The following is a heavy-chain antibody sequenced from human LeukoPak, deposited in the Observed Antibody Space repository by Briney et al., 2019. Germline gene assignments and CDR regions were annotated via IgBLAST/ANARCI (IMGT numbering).Heavy chain of an antibody. J-gene: IGHJ6*03. V-gene: IGHV4-39*07. CDR1: GGSISSSSYY. Sequence: SETLSLTCTVSGGSISSSSYYWGWIRQPPGKGLEWIGSIYYSGSTYYNPSLKSRVTISVDTSKNQFSLKLSSVTAADTAVYYCARVRKGDCSGGSCYPRQVNYYYMDVWGKGTTVTVSS. D-gene: IGHD2-15*01. CDR2: IYYSGST. CDR3: ARVRKGDCSGGSCYPRQVNYYYMDV.